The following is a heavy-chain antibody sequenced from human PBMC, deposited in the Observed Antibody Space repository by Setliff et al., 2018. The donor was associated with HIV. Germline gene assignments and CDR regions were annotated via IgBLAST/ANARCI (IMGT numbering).Heavy chain of an antibody. Sequence: GGSLRLSCTASRFSFKTYGMHWVRQVPGKGLEWVSGISWNSGTIAYADSVKGRFTISRDNAKNSLFLQMNSLRVEDTVFYYCARARHSSGYYVSFDYWGQGTLVTVSS. J-gene: IGHJ4*02. V-gene: IGHV3-9*01. D-gene: IGHD6-19*01. CDR3: ARARHSSGYYVSFDY. CDR2: ISWNSGTI. CDR1: RFSFKTYG.